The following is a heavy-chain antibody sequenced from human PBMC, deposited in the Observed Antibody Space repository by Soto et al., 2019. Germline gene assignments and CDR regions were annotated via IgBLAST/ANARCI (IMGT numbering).Heavy chain of an antibody. CDR1: GGTFSNYA. J-gene: IGHJ4*02. Sequence: SVKVSCKASGGTFSNYAISWVRQAPGHGLEWVGGIIPLTETPVYAQTVQGRLTITEDEITSAAYMELSSLRSDDTAVYYRAIRSRNSCTCDFCGQRPLVAFSS. D-gene: IGHD2-2*01. V-gene: IGHV1-69*13. CDR3: AIRSRNSCTCDF. CDR2: IIPLTETP.